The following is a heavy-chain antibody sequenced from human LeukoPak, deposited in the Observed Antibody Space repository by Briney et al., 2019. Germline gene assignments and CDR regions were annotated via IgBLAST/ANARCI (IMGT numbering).Heavy chain of an antibody. D-gene: IGHD2-2*01. V-gene: IGHV3-30*02. CDR3: AKDRCSNGIGCYYYYMDV. J-gene: IGHJ6*03. Sequence: GGSLRLSCAASGFTVSSNYMSWVRQAPGKGLEWVAYIQYDRTNEQYAHSVKGRFRISRDNSKNILYLQMNSLRTEDTAVYYCAKDRCSNGIGCYYYYMDVWGKGTTVTISS. CDR2: IQYDRTNE. CDR1: GFTVSSNY.